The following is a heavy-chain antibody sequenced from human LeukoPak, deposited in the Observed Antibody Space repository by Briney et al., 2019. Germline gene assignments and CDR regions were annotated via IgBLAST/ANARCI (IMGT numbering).Heavy chain of an antibody. D-gene: IGHD6-13*01. CDR2: IYTSGST. Sequence: PSETLSLTCTVSGGSISSYYWSWIRQPPGKGLEWIGYIYTSGSTNYNPPLKSRVTISVDTSKNQFSLKLSSVPAADTAVYYCARRGIAAAGNGVDWFDPWGQGTLVTVSS. CDR3: ARRGIAAAGNGVDWFDP. CDR1: GGSISSYY. J-gene: IGHJ5*02. V-gene: IGHV4-4*09.